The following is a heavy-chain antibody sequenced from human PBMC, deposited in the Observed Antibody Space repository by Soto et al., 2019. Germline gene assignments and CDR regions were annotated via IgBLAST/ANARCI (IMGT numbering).Heavy chain of an antibody. CDR2: ITGSGGRT. D-gene: IGHD5-18*01. CDR3: AKERGYSYGGD. Sequence: EVQLLESGGGLVQPGGSLRLSCAASGFTFSSYDMSWVRQAPGKGLEWVSAITGSGGRTYYADSVKGRFTISRDNSKKTLYLQMDSLRAEDTAVYYCAKERGYSYGGDWDQGTLVTVSS. V-gene: IGHV3-23*01. CDR1: GFTFSSYD. J-gene: IGHJ1*01.